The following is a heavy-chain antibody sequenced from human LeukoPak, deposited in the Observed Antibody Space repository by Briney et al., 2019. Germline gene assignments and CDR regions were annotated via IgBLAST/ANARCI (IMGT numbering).Heavy chain of an antibody. CDR2: ISGSGGST. CDR3: TKIGSGSYYPDY. J-gene: IGHJ4*02. Sequence: GGSVRLSCAASGFTFSSYAMSWVRQAPGKGLEWVSAISGSGGSTYYADSVKGRFTISRDNSKNTLYLQMNSLRAEDTAVYYCTKIGSGSYYPDYWGQGTLVTVSS. D-gene: IGHD1-26*01. V-gene: IGHV3-23*01. CDR1: GFTFSSYA.